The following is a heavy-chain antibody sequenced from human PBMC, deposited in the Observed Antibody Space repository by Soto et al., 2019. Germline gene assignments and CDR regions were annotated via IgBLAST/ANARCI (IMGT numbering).Heavy chain of an antibody. D-gene: IGHD6-13*01. CDR1: GGSISSYY. J-gene: IGHJ3*02. Sequence: QVQLQESGPGLVKPSETLSLTCTVSGGSISSYYWSWIRQPPGKGLEWIGYIYYSGSTNYNPSLKIRVTISVDTSKNQFSLKLSSVTAADTDVYYCARASSSWSYAFDIWGQGTMVTVSS. CDR3: ARASSSWSYAFDI. V-gene: IGHV4-59*01. CDR2: IYYSGST.